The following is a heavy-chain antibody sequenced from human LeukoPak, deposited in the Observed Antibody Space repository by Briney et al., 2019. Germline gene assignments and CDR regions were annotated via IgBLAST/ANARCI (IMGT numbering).Heavy chain of an antibody. J-gene: IGHJ6*03. V-gene: IGHV5-51*01. Sequence: GESLKISCKGSGYSFTSYWIGWVRQMPGKGLEWMGIIYPGDSDTRYSPSFQGQVTISADKSISTAYLQWSSLKASDTAMYYCARRGAVAGTDYYYYYMDVWGKGTTVTISS. CDR3: ARRGAVAGTDYYYYYMDV. CDR2: IYPGDSDT. CDR1: GYSFTSYW. D-gene: IGHD6-19*01.